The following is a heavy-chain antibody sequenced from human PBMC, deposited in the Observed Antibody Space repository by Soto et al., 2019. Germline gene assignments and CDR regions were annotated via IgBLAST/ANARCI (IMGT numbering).Heavy chain of an antibody. V-gene: IGHV3-21*02. CDR1: GFSFGSYS. Sequence: EVQLVESGGGQVKPGGSLRLSCAASGFSFGSYSMNWVRQAPGKGLEWVSSIDSFGTYITYADSVKGRFTISRDDGKNSLYLQMNGLRAEDTAVYYCAAGGATFEYWGSGTLVTVSS. CDR2: IDSFGTYI. D-gene: IGHD3-16*01. J-gene: IGHJ4*02. CDR3: AAGGATFEY.